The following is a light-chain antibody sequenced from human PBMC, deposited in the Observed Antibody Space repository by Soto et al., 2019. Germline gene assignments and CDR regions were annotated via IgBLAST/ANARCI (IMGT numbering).Light chain of an antibody. V-gene: IGLV2-14*01. CDR1: SSDVGGYNY. Sequence: QSALTQPASVSGSPGQSITISCTGTSSDVGGYNYVYWYQQHPGKAPKLMMYDGSNRPSEVSNRFSGSKSGNTASLTISGLQAEDDAYYYCRSYTSSSTPYVFGTGTKVTVL. CDR3: RSYTSSSTPYV. J-gene: IGLJ1*01. CDR2: DGS.